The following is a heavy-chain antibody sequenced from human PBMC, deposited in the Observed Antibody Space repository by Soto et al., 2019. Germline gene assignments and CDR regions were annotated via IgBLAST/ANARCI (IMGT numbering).Heavy chain of an antibody. CDR1: GYTFTSYD. V-gene: IGHV1-8*01. CDR3: ARDPHPNYYGSGSYLSPWFDP. Sequence: ASVKVSCKASGYTFTSYDINWLRQATGQGLEWMGWMNPNSGNTGYAQKFQGRVTMTRNTSISTAYMELSSLRSEDTAVYYCARDPHPNYYGSGSYLSPWFDPWGQGTLVTVSS. D-gene: IGHD3-10*01. CDR2: MNPNSGNT. J-gene: IGHJ5*02.